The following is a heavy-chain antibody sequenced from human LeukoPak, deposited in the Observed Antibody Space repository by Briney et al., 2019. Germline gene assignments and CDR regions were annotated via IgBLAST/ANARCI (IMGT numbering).Heavy chain of an antibody. CDR3: AGQTYSVHH. D-gene: IGHD2-15*01. CDR2: ISSSGRTI. V-gene: IGHV3-48*03. J-gene: IGHJ5*02. CDR1: GFTFSSYE. Sequence: QAGGSLRLSCAVSGFTFSSYEMNWVRQAPGKGLEWVSYISSSGRTIYNADSVKGRFTISRDNAKNSLYLQMNSLRAEDTAVYYCAGQTYSVHHWGQGTLVTVSS.